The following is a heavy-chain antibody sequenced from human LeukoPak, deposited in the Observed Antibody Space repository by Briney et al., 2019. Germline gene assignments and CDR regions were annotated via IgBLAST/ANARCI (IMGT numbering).Heavy chain of an antibody. CDR3: ARSGYYSLLWFDP. CDR1: GGSISSGGYY. V-gene: IGHV4-30-2*01. D-gene: IGHD3-3*01. J-gene: IGHJ5*02. CDR2: IYHSGST. Sequence: SETLSLTCTVSGGSISSGGYYWSWIRQPPGKGLEWIGYIYHSGSTYYNPSLKSRVTISVDRSKNQFSLKLSSVTAADTAVYYCARSGYYSLLWFDPWGQGTLVTVSS.